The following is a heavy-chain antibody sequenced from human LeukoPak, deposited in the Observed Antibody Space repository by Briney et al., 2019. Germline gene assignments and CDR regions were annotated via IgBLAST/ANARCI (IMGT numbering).Heavy chain of an antibody. Sequence: GGSLRLSCAASGSTFSSYGMHWVRQAPGKGLEWVAFIRYDGSNKYYADSVKGRFTISRDNSKNTLYLQMNSLRAEDTAVYYCAKDSHYYGSGSYPYFDYWGQGTLVTVSS. V-gene: IGHV3-30*02. CDR1: GSTFSSYG. J-gene: IGHJ4*02. CDR2: IRYDGSNK. D-gene: IGHD3-10*01. CDR3: AKDSHYYGSGSYPYFDY.